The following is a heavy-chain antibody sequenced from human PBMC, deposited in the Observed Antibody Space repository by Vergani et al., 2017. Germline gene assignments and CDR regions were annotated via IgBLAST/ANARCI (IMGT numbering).Heavy chain of an antibody. J-gene: IGHJ4*02. Sequence: QVHLVQSGAEVKKPGASVNVSCKASGYTFTDFYLHWVRQTSEQGLGWMGWINPHIGGTSSPPRFQGRVTMTREASITTAYMGMTRLRPDDTAIYYCARVIVGCSRTNCFADHWGQGTLVTVSS. CDR3: ARVIVGCSRTNCFADH. V-gene: IGHV1-2*02. CDR2: INPHIGGT. D-gene: IGHD2-2*01. CDR1: GYTFTDFY.